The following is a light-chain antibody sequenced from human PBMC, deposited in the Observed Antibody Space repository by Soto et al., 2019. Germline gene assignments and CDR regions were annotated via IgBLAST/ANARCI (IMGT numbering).Light chain of an antibody. J-gene: IGKJ4*01. V-gene: IGKV3-11*01. CDR3: QQRSNWGLT. CDR1: QSVSSY. CDR2: DAS. Sequence: EIVLTQSPATLSLSPRERATLSYRASQSVSSYLAWYQQKPGQAPRLLIYDASNRATGIPARFSGSGSGTDFTLTISSLEPEDFAVYYCQQRSNWGLTFGGGTKVDIK.